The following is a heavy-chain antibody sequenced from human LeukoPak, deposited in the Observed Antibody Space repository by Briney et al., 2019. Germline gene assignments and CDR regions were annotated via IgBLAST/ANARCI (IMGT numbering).Heavy chain of an antibody. D-gene: IGHD5/OR15-5a*01. CDR2: ISSSGSTI. CDR3: ARDSVRGHDY. J-gene: IGHJ4*02. Sequence: GGSLRLSCAASGFTFSSYEMNWVRQAPGRGLEWVSYISSSGSTIYYADSVKGRFTISRDNAKNSLYLQMNNLRAEDTAVYYCARDSVRGHDYWGQGTLVTVSS. CDR1: GFTFSSYE. V-gene: IGHV3-48*03.